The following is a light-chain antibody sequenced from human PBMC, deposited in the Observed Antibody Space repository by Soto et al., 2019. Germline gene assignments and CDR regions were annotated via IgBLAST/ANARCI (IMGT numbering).Light chain of an antibody. Sequence: QSVLTQPPSASGTPGRRVTISCSGSSSNIGSNYVYWYQQLPGTAPKLLIYRNNQRPSGVPDRFSGSKSGTSASLAISGLRSEDEADYYCAAWDDSLSRGFGGGTKLTVL. CDR2: RNN. CDR3: AAWDDSLSRG. V-gene: IGLV1-47*01. CDR1: SSNIGSNY. J-gene: IGLJ3*02.